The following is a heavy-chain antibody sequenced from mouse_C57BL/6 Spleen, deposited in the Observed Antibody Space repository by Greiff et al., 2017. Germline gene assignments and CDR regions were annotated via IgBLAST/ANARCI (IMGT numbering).Heavy chain of an antibody. J-gene: IGHJ1*03. CDR2: IDPSDSET. CDR3: ARHHSKGYCDV. D-gene: IGHD2-5*01. V-gene: IGHV1-52*01. CDR1: GYTFTSYW. Sequence: VQLQQPGAELVRPGSSVKLSCKASGYTFTSYWMHWVKQRPIQGLEWIGNIDPSDSETHYNQKFKDKATLTVDKSSSTAYMQLSSLTSEDSAVYYCARHHSKGYCDVWGTGTTVTVSS.